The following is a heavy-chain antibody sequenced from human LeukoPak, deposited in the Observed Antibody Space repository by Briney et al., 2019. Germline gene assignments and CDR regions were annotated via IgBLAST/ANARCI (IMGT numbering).Heavy chain of an antibody. V-gene: IGHV4-31*03. D-gene: IGHD1-1*01. CDR2: IHYSGST. CDR3: ACGSNNWYNWFDP. CDR1: GGSISSGGYY. J-gene: IGHJ5*02. Sequence: SQTLSLTCTVSGGSISSGGYYWSWIRQHPEKGLEWIGYIHYSGSTYYHPSLKSRVSMSVDTSGNQFSLKLNSVTAADTAVYYCACGSNNWYNWFDPWGQGTLVTVSS.